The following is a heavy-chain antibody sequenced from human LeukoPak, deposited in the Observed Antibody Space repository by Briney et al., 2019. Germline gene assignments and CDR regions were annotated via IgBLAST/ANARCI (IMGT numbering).Heavy chain of an antibody. CDR1: GFTFSRYS. V-gene: IGHV3-48*04. CDR2: ISSSGNTI. Sequence: PGGSLRLSCAASGFTFSRYSMNWVRQAPGKGLEWISYISSSGNTIYYADSVKGRFTISRDNAKNSLYLQMNSLRAEDTAVYYCARMHPELYYWGQGALVAVSS. D-gene: IGHD1-26*01. J-gene: IGHJ4*03. CDR3: ARMHPELYY.